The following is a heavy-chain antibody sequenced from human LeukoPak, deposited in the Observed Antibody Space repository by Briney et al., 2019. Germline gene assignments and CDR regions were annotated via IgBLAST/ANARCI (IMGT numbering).Heavy chain of an antibody. CDR1: GFTFSFYT. J-gene: IGHJ5*02. Sequence: QPGGSLRLSCTASGFTFSFYTMHWVRQAPGKGLEYVSGISDDGRVTYYAYSVKGRFTISRDNSKNTLYLQMGGLRAEDMAVYYCARIPYGDSPAWGRGTPVTVAS. V-gene: IGHV3-64*01. D-gene: IGHD4-17*01. CDR2: ISDDGRVT. CDR3: ARIPYGDSPA.